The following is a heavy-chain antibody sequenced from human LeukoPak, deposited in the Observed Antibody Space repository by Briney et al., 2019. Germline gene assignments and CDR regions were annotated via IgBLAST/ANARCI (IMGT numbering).Heavy chain of an antibody. V-gene: IGHV4-4*02. D-gene: IGHD3-22*01. CDR3: ARHLDSRGRYFDY. CDR2: IYHSGGT. Sequence: PSETLSLTCAVSGASISSSNWWSWVRQPPGRGLEWIGEIYHSGGTNYTPSLKSRVTTSIDRSKNQFSLKLSSVTAADTAVYYCARHLDSRGRYFDYWGQGTLVTVSS. J-gene: IGHJ4*02. CDR1: GASISSSNW.